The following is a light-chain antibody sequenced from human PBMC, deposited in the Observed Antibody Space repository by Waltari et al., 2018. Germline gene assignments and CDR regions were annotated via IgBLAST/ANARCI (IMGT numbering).Light chain of an antibody. V-gene: IGLV2-14*03. CDR3: SSQSSDTVVI. Sequence: QSALTQPPSVSGSPGQSSTISCSGSSSDAGRDDAVSWYQDHPGQAPKVIIYDVNNRPSGVSDRFSGSKSGNTASLTISGLQAEDEANYYCSSQSSDTVVIFGGGTKLTVL. J-gene: IGLJ2*01. CDR1: SSDAGRDDA. CDR2: DVN.